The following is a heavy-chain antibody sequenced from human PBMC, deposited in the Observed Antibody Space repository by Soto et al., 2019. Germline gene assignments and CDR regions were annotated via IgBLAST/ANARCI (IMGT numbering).Heavy chain of an antibody. CDR2: IYYRGST. J-gene: IGHJ6*02. Sequence: SETLSLTCNVSGGSISGYYWSWIRQPPGKGLEYIGYIYYRGSTNYNPSLESRVTMSVDTSRNQFSLKVNSVTAADTAVYYCARQQLLPFYYALDVWGQGTAVTVSS. CDR3: ARQQLLPFYYALDV. CDR1: GGSISGYY. D-gene: IGHD6-13*01. V-gene: IGHV4-59*01.